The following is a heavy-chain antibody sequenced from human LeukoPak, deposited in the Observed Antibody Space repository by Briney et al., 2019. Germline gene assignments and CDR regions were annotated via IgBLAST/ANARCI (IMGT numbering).Heavy chain of an antibody. CDR3: ACGRFDP. Sequence: GGSLRLSCEGSGFTFSSYWMGWVRQAPGKGLEWVANIKQDGSEKYYVDSVKGRFTVSRDNAKNSLYLQMNSLRAEDTAVYYCACGRFDPWGQGTLVTVSS. CDR2: IKQDGSEK. D-gene: IGHD2-21*01. CDR1: GFTFSSYW. J-gene: IGHJ5*02. V-gene: IGHV3-7*01.